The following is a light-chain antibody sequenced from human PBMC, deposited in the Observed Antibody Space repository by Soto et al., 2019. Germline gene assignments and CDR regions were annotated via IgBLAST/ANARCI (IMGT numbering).Light chain of an antibody. CDR2: GAS. CDR3: LQDINYPWT. J-gene: IGKJ1*01. V-gene: IGKV1-6*01. CDR1: QSIRGY. Sequence: IQMTQSPSSLSASVGDRVTVTCRASQSIRGYLAWYQQKPGKPPKVLIYGASNLQSGVPPRFSGSGSGTDFTLAISSLQPEDSATYYCLQDINYPWTFGQGTKVDIK.